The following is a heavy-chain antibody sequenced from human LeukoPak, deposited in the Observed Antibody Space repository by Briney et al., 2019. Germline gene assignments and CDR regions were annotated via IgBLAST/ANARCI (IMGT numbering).Heavy chain of an antibody. CDR1: GGTFSSYA. CDR2: IIPIFGTA. J-gene: IGHJ4*02. Sequence: SVRVSCKASGGTFSSYAISWVRQAPGQGLEWMGGIIPIFGTANYAQKFQGRVTITADESTSTAYMELSSLRSEDTAVYYCARDGNYGDYDPAYWGQGTLVTVSS. V-gene: IGHV1-69*13. CDR3: ARDGNYGDYDPAY. D-gene: IGHD4-17*01.